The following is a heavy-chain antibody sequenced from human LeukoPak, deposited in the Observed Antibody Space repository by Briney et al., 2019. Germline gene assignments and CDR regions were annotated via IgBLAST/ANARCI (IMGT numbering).Heavy chain of an antibody. CDR2: IHFDGNNK. V-gene: IGHV3-30*02. CDR3: ANTYFYASANY. Sequence: GGSLRLSCAASGFTFNSFGMRWVREAPGKELEWVAFIHFDGNNKYYADSVKGRFTISRDNSKNTLYLQMNSLRAEDTALYYCANTYFYASANYWGQGTLVTVSS. J-gene: IGHJ4*02. CDR1: GFTFNSFG. D-gene: IGHD3-10*01.